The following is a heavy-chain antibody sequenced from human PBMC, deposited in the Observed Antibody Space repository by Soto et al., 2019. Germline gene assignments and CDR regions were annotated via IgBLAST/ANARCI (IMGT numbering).Heavy chain of an antibody. Sequence: QVQLVQSGAEVKKPGSSVKVSCKASGGTFSNSPISWVRQAPGQGLEWMGGIIPIFGTVNYAQKFQGRVTITADESTSTAYMELSSRRSDDTAVYYCARGNHRWLQLWYFDLWGRGTLVTVSS. CDR1: GGTFSNSP. J-gene: IGHJ2*01. D-gene: IGHD5-12*01. V-gene: IGHV1-69*12. CDR3: ARGNHRWLQLWYFDL. CDR2: IIPIFGTV.